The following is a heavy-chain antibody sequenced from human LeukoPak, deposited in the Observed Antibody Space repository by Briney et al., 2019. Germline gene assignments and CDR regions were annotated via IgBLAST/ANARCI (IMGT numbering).Heavy chain of an antibody. CDR3: ARHHGHSGYYYYAY. Sequence: PSETLSLTCAVSGGSISSGGYSWSWIRQPPGKGLEWIGYIYHSGSTYYNPSLKSRVTISVDRSKNQFSLKLSSVTAADTAVYYCARHHGHSGYYYYAYWGQGTLVTVSS. CDR1: GGSISSGGYS. V-gene: IGHV4-30-2*01. D-gene: IGHD3-22*01. J-gene: IGHJ4*02. CDR2: IYHSGST.